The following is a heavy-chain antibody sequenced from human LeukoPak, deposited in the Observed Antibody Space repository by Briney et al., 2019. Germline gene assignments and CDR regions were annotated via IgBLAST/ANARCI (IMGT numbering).Heavy chain of an antibody. J-gene: IGHJ6*03. CDR2: ISSSSSYI. V-gene: IGHV3-21*01. D-gene: IGHD3-22*01. CDR1: GFTFSSYS. Sequence: GGSLRLSCAASGFTFSSYSMNWVRQAPGKGLEWVSSISSSSSYIYYADSVKGRFTISRDNAKNSLYLQMNSLRAEDTAVYYCARTSTPTMIVVVTSSYYYMDVWGKGTTVTVSS. CDR3: ARTSTPTMIVVVTSSYYYMDV.